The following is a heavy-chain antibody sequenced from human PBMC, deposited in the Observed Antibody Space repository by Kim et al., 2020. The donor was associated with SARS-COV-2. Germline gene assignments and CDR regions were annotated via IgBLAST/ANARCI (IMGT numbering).Heavy chain of an antibody. CDR2: ISGSSTYI. V-gene: IGHV3-21*01. CDR1: GFTFSSYS. Sequence: GGSLRLSCAASGFTFSSYSMNWVRQAPGKGLEWVSSISGSSTYIYYADSVKGRFTISRDNAKNSLYLQMNSLRAEDTAVYYCATIRDEGVYTGPIDYWGQGTLVTVSS. J-gene: IGHJ4*02. D-gene: IGHD6-13*01. CDR3: ATIRDEGVYTGPIDY.